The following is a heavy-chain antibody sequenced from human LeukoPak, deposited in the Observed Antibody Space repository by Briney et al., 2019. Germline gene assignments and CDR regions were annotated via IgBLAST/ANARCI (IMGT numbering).Heavy chain of an antibody. Sequence: SETLSLTCAVYGGSFSTYYWTWIRQPPGKGLEWIGEINHSGSTNYAPSLKSRVTISVDTSKNQFSLELSSVTAADTAVYYCARPFGVEGFFDLWGRGTLVTVSS. CDR3: ARPFGVEGFFDL. CDR1: GGSFSTYY. V-gene: IGHV4-34*01. D-gene: IGHD2-8*01. J-gene: IGHJ2*01. CDR2: INHSGST.